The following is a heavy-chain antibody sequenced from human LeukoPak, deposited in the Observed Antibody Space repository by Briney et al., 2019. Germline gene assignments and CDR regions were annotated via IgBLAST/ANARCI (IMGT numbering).Heavy chain of an antibody. CDR2: INHSGST. V-gene: IGHV4-34*01. CDR3: ARQSVLSTYYYGSGSPRRLYFDY. D-gene: IGHD3-10*01. J-gene: IGHJ4*02. Sequence: ETLSLTCAVYGGSFSGYYWSWIRQPPGKGLEWIGEINHSGSTNYNPSLKSRVTISVDTSKNQFSLKLSSVTAADTAVYYCARQSVLSTYYYGSGSPRRLYFDYWGQGTLVTVSS. CDR1: GGSFSGYY.